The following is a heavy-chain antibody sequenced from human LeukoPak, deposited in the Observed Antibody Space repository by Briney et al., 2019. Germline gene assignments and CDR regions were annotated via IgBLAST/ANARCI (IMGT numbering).Heavy chain of an antibody. J-gene: IGHJ4*02. CDR3: AKRSDYSTNGNYFDS. V-gene: IGHV3-23*01. Sequence: GGSLRLYCAPSGFTFSSYGMSWVRQAAGERLEWVSTNSGRDTNTYYADSVEGRFTISRDNSKNTLYLQMNSLRAEDTAVFYCAKRSDYSTNGNYFDSWGQGTPVTVSS. CDR2: NSGRDTNT. CDR1: GFTFSSYG. D-gene: IGHD4-11*01.